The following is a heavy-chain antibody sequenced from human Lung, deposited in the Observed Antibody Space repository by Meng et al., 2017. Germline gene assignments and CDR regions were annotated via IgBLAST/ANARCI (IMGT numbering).Heavy chain of an antibody. D-gene: IGHD6-19*01. J-gene: IGHJ4*02. Sequence: QVHLLQSGAEVREPGASVKVSCKASGYPFTNYGISWVRQAPGQGLEWMGWISVYNVNTNYAQEFQGRVTMTTDTSTSTTYMELRSLRSDDTGVYYCARSPYSSGWPNFDSWGQGTLVTVSS. CDR2: ISVYNVNT. V-gene: IGHV1-18*01. CDR3: ARSPYSSGWPNFDS. CDR1: GYPFTNYG.